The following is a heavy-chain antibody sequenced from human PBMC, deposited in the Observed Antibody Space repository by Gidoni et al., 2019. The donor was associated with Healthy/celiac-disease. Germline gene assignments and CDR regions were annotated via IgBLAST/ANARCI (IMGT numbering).Heavy chain of an antibody. V-gene: IGHV1-2*02. Sequence: QVQLLQSAAAVTKPGASVKVSCKASGYTFPGYYMHWVRPAPGQGLEWMGWINPNSGGTNYAQKFQGRVTMTRDTSSSTAYMELSRLRSDDTAVYYCARVLLGLGYYYGMDVWGQGTTVTVSS. J-gene: IGHJ6*02. CDR2: INPNSGGT. CDR1: GYTFPGYY. D-gene: IGHD6-19*01. CDR3: ARVLLGLGYYYGMDV.